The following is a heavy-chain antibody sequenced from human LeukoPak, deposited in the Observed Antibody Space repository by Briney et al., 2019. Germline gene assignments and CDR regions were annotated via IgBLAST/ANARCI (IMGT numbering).Heavy chain of an antibody. D-gene: IGHD2-21*01. CDR2: IYYSGST. J-gene: IGHJ6*03. CDR3: ARVGSYYYDYYMDV. Sequence: SETLSLTCTVSGGSISSGDYYWSRIRQPPGKGLTWIGYIYYSGSTYYNPSLKSRVTISVDTSKIQFSLKLSSVTAADTAVYYCARVGSYYYDYYMDVWGKGTTVTVSS. CDR1: GGSISSGDYY. V-gene: IGHV4-30-4*08.